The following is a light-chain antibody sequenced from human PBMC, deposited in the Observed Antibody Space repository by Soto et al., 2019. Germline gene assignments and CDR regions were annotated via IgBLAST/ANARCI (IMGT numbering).Light chain of an antibody. CDR3: QQYGNSAPIT. CDR2: GAS. J-gene: IGKJ5*01. V-gene: IGKV3-20*01. Sequence: VMTQSPDTLSVSPGERATLSCRASETVRSNLAWYQQKPGQAPRLLIYGASSRATGIPDRFSGSGSGTDFTLTISRLEPEDFALYYCQQYGNSAPITFGQGTRLEI. CDR1: ETVRSN.